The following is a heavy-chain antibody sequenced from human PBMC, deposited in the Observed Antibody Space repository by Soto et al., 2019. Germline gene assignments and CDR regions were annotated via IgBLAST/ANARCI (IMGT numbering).Heavy chain of an antibody. CDR2: ISYDGSNK. J-gene: IGHJ6*02. CDR1: GFTFSSYA. CDR3: AREVRLVVTARFYYYYGMDV. Sequence: GGSLRLSCAASGFTFSSYAMHWVRQAPGKGLEWVAVISYDGSNKYYADSVKGRFTISRDNSKNTLYLQMNSLRAEDTAVYYCAREVRLVVTARFYYYYGMDVWGQGTTVTVSS. V-gene: IGHV3-30-3*01. D-gene: IGHD2-21*02.